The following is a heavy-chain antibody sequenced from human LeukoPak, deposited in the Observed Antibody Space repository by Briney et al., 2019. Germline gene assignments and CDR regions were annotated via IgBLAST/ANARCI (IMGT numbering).Heavy chain of an antibody. CDR3: ARALELDYYYYGMDV. CDR2: IYSGGST. D-gene: IGHD1-1*01. Sequence: GSLRLSCAASGFTVSSNYMSWVRQAPGKGLEWVSVIYSGGSTYYADSVKGRFTISRDNSKNMLYLQMNSLRAEDTAVYYCARALELDYYYYGMDVWGQGTTVTVSS. CDR1: GFTVSSNY. V-gene: IGHV3-53*01. J-gene: IGHJ6*02.